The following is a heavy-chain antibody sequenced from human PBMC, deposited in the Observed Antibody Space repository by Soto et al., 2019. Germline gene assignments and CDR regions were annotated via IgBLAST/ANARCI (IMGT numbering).Heavy chain of an antibody. Sequence: TLSLPCTVSGGSIRSGCYYWSWIRQHPEKGLEWTGYIYYSGSTYYNPSIKSRLAISVDTYKNQFSLKLRSVNAADTAVYYCARALGLVATAYYSGLGVWGQGTTLTVS. D-gene: IGHD5-12*01. J-gene: IGHJ6*02. CDR3: ARALGLVATAYYSGLGV. CDR1: GGSIRSGCYY. CDR2: IYYSGST. V-gene: IGHV4-31*03.